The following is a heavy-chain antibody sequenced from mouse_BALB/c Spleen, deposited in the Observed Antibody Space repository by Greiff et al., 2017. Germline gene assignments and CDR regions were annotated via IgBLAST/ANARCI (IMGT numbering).Heavy chain of an antibody. V-gene: IGHV5-17*02. D-gene: IGHD1-1*01. Sequence: EVKLVESGGGLVQPGGSRKLSCAASGFTFSSFGMHWVRQAPEKGLEWVAYISSGSSTIYYADTVKGRFTISRDNPKNTLFLQMTSLRSEDTAMYYCARSNYYGNYFDDWGQGTTLTVSS. CDR2: ISSGSSTI. CDR1: GFTFSSFG. CDR3: ARSNYYGNYFDD. J-gene: IGHJ2*01.